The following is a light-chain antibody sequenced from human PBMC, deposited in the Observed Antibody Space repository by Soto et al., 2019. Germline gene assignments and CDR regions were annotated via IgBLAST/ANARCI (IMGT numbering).Light chain of an antibody. Sequence: EIVVTQSPGTLSLSPGERATLSCRASQSVTSNFLAWYQQKPGQAPKLVISGGSSRATGIPDRFSGSGSGTDFTLTITNLEPEDFAVYSCQQYGSSPGTFGQGTRLEIK. CDR3: QQYGSSPGT. CDR1: QSVTSNF. CDR2: GGS. J-gene: IGKJ2*02. V-gene: IGKV3-20*01.